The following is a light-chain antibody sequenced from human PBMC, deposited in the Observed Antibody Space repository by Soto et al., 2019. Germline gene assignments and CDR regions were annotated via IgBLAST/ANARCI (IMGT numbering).Light chain of an antibody. CDR2: GNS. Sequence: QAVVTQPPSVSGAPGQRVTISCTGSSSNIGSAYDVHWYQHLPGTAPKLLIYGNSNRPSGVPDRFSGSKSDTSASLAITGLQAEDEADYYCQSYDSSLSGVVFGGGTKLTVL. CDR1: SSNIGSAYD. J-gene: IGLJ2*01. CDR3: QSYDSSLSGVV. V-gene: IGLV1-40*01.